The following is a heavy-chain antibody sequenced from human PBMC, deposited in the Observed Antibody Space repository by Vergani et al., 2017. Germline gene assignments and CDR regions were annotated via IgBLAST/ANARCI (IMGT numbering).Heavy chain of an antibody. Sequence: QLQLQESGPGLVKPSETLSLTCTVSGGSITYGAFYWGWIRQSPGKGLEWIGSIYYSENKFYNPSLESRVTLSIDTTKNQFSLKLKSVTAADTAVYYCARCFRDEGMIYGGTVENWFDPWGQEPWSPSPQ. D-gene: IGHD3-22*01. CDR2: IYYSENK. J-gene: IGHJ5*02. CDR1: GGSITYGAFY. V-gene: IGHV4-39*01. CDR3: ARCFRDEGMIYGGTVENWFDP.